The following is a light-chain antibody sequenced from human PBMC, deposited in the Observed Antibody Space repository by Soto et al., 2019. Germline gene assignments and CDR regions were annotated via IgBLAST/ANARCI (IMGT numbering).Light chain of an antibody. CDR3: AAFDDSLNGVV. J-gene: IGLJ2*01. CDR2: SNN. CDR1: SSNIGSNT. V-gene: IGLV1-44*01. Sequence: QSVLTQPPSASGTPGQWVTISCSGSSSNIGSNTVNWYQQLPGTAPTLLIYSNNQRPSGVHDLFSGSKSVTSAALAISGLQSEDEADYYCAAFDDSLNGVVFGGGTKLTVL.